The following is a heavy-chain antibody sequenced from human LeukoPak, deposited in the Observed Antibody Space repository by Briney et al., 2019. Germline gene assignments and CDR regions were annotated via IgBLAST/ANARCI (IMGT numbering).Heavy chain of an antibody. D-gene: IGHD3-22*01. CDR3: AKEGALNYYDSSGYFPNYFDY. CDR2: ISWNSGSI. J-gene: IGHJ4*02. CDR1: GFTLDVYA. Sequence: GRSLRLFCAASGFTLDVYAMHWVRQARGKALEGVSDISWNSGSIGYADSVKGRFTISRDNAKNSLYLQMNSLRAEDTALYYCAKEGALNYYDSSGYFPNYFDYWGQGTLVTVSS. V-gene: IGHV3-9*01.